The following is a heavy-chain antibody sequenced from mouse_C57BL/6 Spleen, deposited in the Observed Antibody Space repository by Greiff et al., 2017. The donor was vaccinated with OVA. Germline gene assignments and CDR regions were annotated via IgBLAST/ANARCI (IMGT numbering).Heavy chain of an antibody. CDR3: ARHEDRSSYGYWYFDV. D-gene: IGHD1-1*01. CDR2: FYPGSGSI. J-gene: IGHJ1*03. CDR1: GYTFTEYT. Sequence: QVQLQQSGAELVKPGASVKLSCKASGYTFTEYTIHWVKQRPGQGLEWIGWFYPGSGSIKYNEKFKDKATLTADKSSSTVYMELSRLTSEDSAVYFCARHEDRSSYGYWYFDVWGTGTTVTVSS. V-gene: IGHV1-62-2*01.